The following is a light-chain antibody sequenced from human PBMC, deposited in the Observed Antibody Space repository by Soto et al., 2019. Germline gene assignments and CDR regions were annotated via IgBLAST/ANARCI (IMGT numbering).Light chain of an antibody. V-gene: IGKV1-13*02. CDR1: QGISSA. CDR2: DAS. J-gene: IGKJ4*01. Sequence: AIQLTQSPSSLSASVGDRVTITCRASQGISSAVAWYQQKPGKPPKLLIYDASNLQSGVPSRFSGSASGTDFTLTISSLQPEDFAAYFCQHFHSYPLTFRGGTKVEIK. CDR3: QHFHSYPLT.